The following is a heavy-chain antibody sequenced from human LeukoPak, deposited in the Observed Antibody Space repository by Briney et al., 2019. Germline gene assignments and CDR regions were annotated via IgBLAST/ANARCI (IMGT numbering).Heavy chain of an antibody. J-gene: IGHJ4*02. V-gene: IGHV3-7*03. Sequence: PGGSLRLSCAASGFTFSSYWMSWVRQAPGKGLEWVANIKQDGSEKYYVDSVKGRFTISRDNAKNSLYLQMNSLRAEDTAVNYCARDHQQLVHGSLIDYWGQGTLVTVSS. CDR2: IKQDGSEK. CDR1: GFTFSSYW. D-gene: IGHD6-13*01. CDR3: ARDHQQLVHGSLIDY.